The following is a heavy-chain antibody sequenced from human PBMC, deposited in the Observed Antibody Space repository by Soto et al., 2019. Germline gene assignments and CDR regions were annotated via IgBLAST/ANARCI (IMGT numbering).Heavy chain of an antibody. V-gene: IGHV3-11*01. CDR3: ARTKGVFDY. CDR2: ISGSGSSI. CDR1: GFTFSDHY. J-gene: IGHJ4*02. Sequence: GGSLRLSCAVSGFTFSDHYMSWIRQAPGKGLEWVSYISGSGSSISYVDSVKGRFTISRDNAKNSLYLQMNSLTAEDTAVFYCARTKGVFDYWGQGALVTVSS.